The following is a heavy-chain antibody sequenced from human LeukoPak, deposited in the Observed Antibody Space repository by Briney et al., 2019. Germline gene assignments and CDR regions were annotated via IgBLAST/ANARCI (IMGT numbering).Heavy chain of an antibody. D-gene: IGHD2-2*01. CDR1: GFPFSDYD. CDR2: ISWNSGSI. CDR3: AKDTRYARGFDP. J-gene: IGHJ5*02. V-gene: IGHV3-9*01. Sequence: HPGGSLRLSCVVSGFPFSDYDMHWVRQAPGKGLEWVSGISWNSGSIGYADSVKGRFTISRDNAKNSLYLQMNSLRAEDTALYYCAKDTRYARGFDPWGQGTLVTVSS.